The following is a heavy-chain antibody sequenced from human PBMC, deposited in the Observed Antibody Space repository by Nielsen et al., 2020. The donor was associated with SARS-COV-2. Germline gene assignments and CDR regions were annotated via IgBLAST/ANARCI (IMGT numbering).Heavy chain of an antibody. CDR2: ISAYNGNT. CDR3: ARDVNMITFGGVRYYFDY. CDR1: GYTFTSYG. J-gene: IGHJ4*02. Sequence: ASVKVSCKASGYTFTSYGISWVRQAPGQGLEWMGWISAYNGNTNYAQKLQGRVTMTTDTSTSTAYMELRSLRSDDTAVYYCARDVNMITFGGVRYYFDYWGQGTLVTVSS. V-gene: IGHV1-18*01. D-gene: IGHD3-16*01.